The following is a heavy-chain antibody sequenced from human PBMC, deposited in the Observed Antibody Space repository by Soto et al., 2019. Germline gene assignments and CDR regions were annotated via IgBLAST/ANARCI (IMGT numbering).Heavy chain of an antibody. D-gene: IGHD1-1*01. CDR2: IDPSESYT. J-gene: IGHJ4*02. V-gene: IGHV5-10-1*03. CDR3: VRHGNGTKFYFDC. Sequence: EVQLVQSGAEVKKPGESLRLSCQGSGYRFIKYWISWVRQMPGKGLEWVGRIDPSESYTVYSPSFQGHVTISIDTAINTAFLEWRSLQASDTAMYYCVRHGNGTKFYFDCWGRGTLVPVSS. CDR1: GYRFIKYW.